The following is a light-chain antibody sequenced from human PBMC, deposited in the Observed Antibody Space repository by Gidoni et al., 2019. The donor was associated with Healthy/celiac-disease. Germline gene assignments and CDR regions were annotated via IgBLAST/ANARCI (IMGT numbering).Light chain of an antibody. V-gene: IGLV2-14*01. CDR2: EVS. CDR1: SSDVGGYNY. CDR3: SSYTSSSTVV. J-gene: IGLJ2*01. Sequence: QSALTPPASVSGSPGQSITISCTGTSSDVGGYNYVSWYQQHPGQAPKLMIYEVSKRPSGVSNRFSGSKSGNTASLTISGLQAEDEADYYCSSYTSSSTVVFGGGTKLTVL.